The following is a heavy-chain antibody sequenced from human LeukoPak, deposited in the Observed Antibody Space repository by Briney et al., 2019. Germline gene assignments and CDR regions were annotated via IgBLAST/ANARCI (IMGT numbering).Heavy chain of an antibody. CDR1: GGSISSYY. J-gene: IGHJ4*02. V-gene: IGHV4-59*01. CDR2: IYYSGYT. D-gene: IGHD2-2*01. Sequence: SETLSLTCTVSGGSISSYYWSWIRQPPGKGLEWLGYIYYSGYTNYNPSLKSRVTISVDTSKNQFSLKLSSVTAADTAVYYCARTSSRTAYFDSWGQGTLVTVSS. CDR3: ARTSSRTAYFDS.